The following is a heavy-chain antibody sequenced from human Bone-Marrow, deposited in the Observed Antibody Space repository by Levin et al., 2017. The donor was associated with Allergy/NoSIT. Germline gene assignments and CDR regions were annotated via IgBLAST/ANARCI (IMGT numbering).Heavy chain of an antibody. V-gene: IGHV3-21*01. J-gene: IGHJ3*01. CDR2: ISSDSSDL. Sequence: LGGSLRLSCIVSGFTFSDYSIYWVRQAPGQGLEWISSISSDSSDLYYADSVKGRFTISRDNAKNSLNLQVSSLRAEDTAVYHCVRGIIGDVRVAHKEAFDVWGQGTMVTVSS. CDR1: GFTFSDYS. CDR3: VRGIIGDVRVAHKEAFDV. D-gene: IGHD2/OR15-2a*01.